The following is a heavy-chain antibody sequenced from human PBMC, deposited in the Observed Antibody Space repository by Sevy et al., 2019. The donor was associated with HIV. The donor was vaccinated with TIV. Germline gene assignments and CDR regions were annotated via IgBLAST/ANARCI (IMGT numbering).Heavy chain of an antibody. D-gene: IGHD2-2*01. CDR1: GYSISSGYY. Sequence: SETLSLTCAVSGYSISSGYYWGWIRQPPGKGLEWIGSIYHSGSTYYNPSLKSRVTISVDTSKNQFSLKPSSVTAADTAVYYCARADPIVVVPAAKGGWFDPWGQGTLVTVSS. CDR3: ARADPIVVVPAAKGGWFDP. V-gene: IGHV4-38-2*01. J-gene: IGHJ5*02. CDR2: IYHSGST.